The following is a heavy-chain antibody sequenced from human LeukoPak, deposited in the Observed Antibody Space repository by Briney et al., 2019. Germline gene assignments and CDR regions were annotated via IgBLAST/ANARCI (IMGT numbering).Heavy chain of an antibody. Sequence: PSETLSLTCAVYGGSFSGYYWSWIRQPPGKGLEWIGEINHSGSTNYNPSLKSRVTISVDTSKNQFSLKLSSVTAADTAVYYCARGRGMITFGGTSFDYWGQGTLVTVSS. CDR1: GGSFSGYY. V-gene: IGHV4-34*01. CDR3: ARGRGMITFGGTSFDY. J-gene: IGHJ4*02. CDR2: INHSGST. D-gene: IGHD3-16*01.